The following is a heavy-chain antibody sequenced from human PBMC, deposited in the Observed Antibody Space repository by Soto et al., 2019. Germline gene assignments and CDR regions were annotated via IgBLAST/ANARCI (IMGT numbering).Heavy chain of an antibody. CDR3: AKELGPAPSFDF. CDR2: ITWNSDII. J-gene: IGHJ4*02. V-gene: IGHV3-9*01. CDR1: GFTFDDYA. Sequence: EVELVESGGGLVQPGRSLRLSCTTSGFTFDDYAMHWVRQAPGKGLEWVSGITWNSDIIDYADSVKGRFTVSRDNAKNSLYLQMNNLRAEDTALYYCAKELGPAPSFDFWGQGTLVTVSS. D-gene: IGHD7-27*01.